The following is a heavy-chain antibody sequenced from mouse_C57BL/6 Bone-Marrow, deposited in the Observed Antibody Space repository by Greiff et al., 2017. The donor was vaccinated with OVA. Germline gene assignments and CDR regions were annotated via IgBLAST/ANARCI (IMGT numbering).Heavy chain of an antibody. D-gene: IGHD2-10*02. CDR1: GYTFTSYW. CDR3: ARQYGNYGNYAMDY. CDR2: IYPGSGST. J-gene: IGHJ4*01. V-gene: IGHV1-55*01. Sequence: QVQLQQPGAELVKPGASVKMSCKASGYTFTSYWITWVKQRPGQGLEWIGDIYPGSGSTNYNEKFKSKATLTVDTSSSTAYMQLSSLTSEDSAVYYWARQYGNYGNYAMDYWGQGTSVTVSS.